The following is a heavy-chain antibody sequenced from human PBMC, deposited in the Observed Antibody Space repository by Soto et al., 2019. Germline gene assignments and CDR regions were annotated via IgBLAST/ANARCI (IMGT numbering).Heavy chain of an antibody. Sequence: EVQLVESGGGLVQPGGSLRLSCAVSGFTFSSFWMSWVRQAPGKGLEWVANINQDGSEKYSVDSVKGRFTISRDNAKKSLYLQMNSLRADDTAVYYCARDRPLPIYGSGLFSSEYGMDVWGQGTTVTVSS. CDR3: ARDRPLPIYGSGLFSSEYGMDV. J-gene: IGHJ6*02. CDR1: GFTFSSFW. V-gene: IGHV3-7*01. D-gene: IGHD3-10*01. CDR2: INQDGSEK.